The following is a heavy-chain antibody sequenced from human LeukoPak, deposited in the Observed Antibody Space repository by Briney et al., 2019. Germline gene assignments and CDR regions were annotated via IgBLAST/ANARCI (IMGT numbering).Heavy chain of an antibody. CDR2: ISSSSSYI. Sequence: GGSLRLSCAASGFTFSDCYMSWIRQAPGKGLEWVSSISSSSSYIYYVDSMKGRFTISRDNPKNSLYLQMNSLRAEDTAVYYCARGSGTYLSRFDYWGQGTLVTVSS. CDR1: GFTFSDCY. CDR3: ARGSGTYLSRFDY. D-gene: IGHD1-26*01. J-gene: IGHJ4*02. V-gene: IGHV3-11*06.